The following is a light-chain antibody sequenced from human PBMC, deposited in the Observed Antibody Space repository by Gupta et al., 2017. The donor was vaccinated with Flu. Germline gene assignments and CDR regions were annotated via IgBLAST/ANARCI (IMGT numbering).Light chain of an antibody. CDR1: QSLSTY. J-gene: IGKJ4*01. CDR3: QQRNKWAPLT. V-gene: IGKV3-11*01. Sequence: VLPHSPATLSLSPGERATLSCRASQSLSTYLAWYQQKPGQAPRLLIYDAAIRATGIPARCSGSGSGTEVTITTSSREQEDVAVDYCQQRNKWAPLTFGGGTKVEIK. CDR2: DAA.